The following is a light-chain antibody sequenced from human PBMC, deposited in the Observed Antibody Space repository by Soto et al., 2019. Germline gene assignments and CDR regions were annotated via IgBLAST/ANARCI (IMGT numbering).Light chain of an antibody. CDR3: SAWDDSLSGVV. J-gene: IGLJ2*01. CDR2: TDN. CDR1: SSNIGSNY. Sequence: QSVLTQPPSASGTPGQRVTISCSGRSSNIGSNYVYWYQQLPGTAPKLLIYTDNQRPSAVPDRFSGSKSGTSASLAISGLRSEDEADYYCSAWDDSLSGVVFGGGTKLTVL. V-gene: IGLV1-47*02.